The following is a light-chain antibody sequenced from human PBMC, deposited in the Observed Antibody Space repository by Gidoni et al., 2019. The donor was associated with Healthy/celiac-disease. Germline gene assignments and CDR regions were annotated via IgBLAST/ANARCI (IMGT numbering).Light chain of an antibody. CDR2: KAS. V-gene: IGKV1-5*03. Sequence: DIQMTHSPSTLSASVGDRVTITCRASQSISSWLAWYQQKPGKAPKLLIYKASSLESGVPSSFSGSGSGTEFTLTISSLQPDDFATYYCQQYNSYLYTFGQGTKLEIK. J-gene: IGKJ2*01. CDR3: QQYNSYLYT. CDR1: QSISSW.